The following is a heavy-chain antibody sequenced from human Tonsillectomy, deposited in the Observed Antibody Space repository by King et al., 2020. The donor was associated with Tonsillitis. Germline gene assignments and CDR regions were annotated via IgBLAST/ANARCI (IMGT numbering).Heavy chain of an antibody. J-gene: IGHJ4*02. Sequence: LQLQESGPGLVKPSETLSLTCTVSGGSISSSSYYWGWIRQPPGKGLEWIGSIYYSGSTYYNPSLKSRVTISVDTSKNQVSLKLSSVTAADTAVYYCARGGWYYFDYWGQGTLVTVSS. V-gene: IGHV4-39*07. CDR2: IYYSGST. CDR1: GGSISSSSYY. D-gene: IGHD6-19*01. CDR3: ARGGWYYFDY.